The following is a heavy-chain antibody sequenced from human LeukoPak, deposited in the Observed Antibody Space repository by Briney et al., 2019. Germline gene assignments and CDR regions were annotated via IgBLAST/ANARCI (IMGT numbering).Heavy chain of an antibody. V-gene: IGHV4-34*01. Sequence: SETLSLTCAVYGGSFSGYYWSWIRQPPGKGLEWIGEINHSGSTNYNPSLKSRVTISVDTSKNQFSRKLSSVTAADTAVYYCARVTKGSSWYQGGFDYWGQGTLVTVSS. CDR3: ARVTKGSSWYQGGFDY. CDR1: GGSFSGYY. CDR2: INHSGST. D-gene: IGHD6-13*01. J-gene: IGHJ4*02.